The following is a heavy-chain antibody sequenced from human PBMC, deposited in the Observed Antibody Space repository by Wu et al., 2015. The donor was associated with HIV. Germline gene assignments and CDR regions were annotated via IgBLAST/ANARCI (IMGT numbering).Heavy chain of an antibody. V-gene: IGHV1-69*05. Sequence: QVQLVQSGAEVKKPGSSVKVSCKASGGTFSSYAISWVRQAPGQGLEWMGGIIPIFGTANYAQKFQGRVTITTDESTSTAYMELSSLRSEDTAVYYCARVKMVRGVIHYYYYGMDVWGQGTTVTVSS. J-gene: IGHJ6*02. CDR2: IIPIFGTA. CDR1: GGTFSSYA. D-gene: IGHD3-10*01. CDR3: ARVKMVRGVIHYYYYGMDV.